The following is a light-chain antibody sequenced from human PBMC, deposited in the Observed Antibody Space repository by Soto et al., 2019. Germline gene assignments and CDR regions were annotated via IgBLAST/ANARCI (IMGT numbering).Light chain of an antibody. Sequence: EIVLTQSPVNLSLSPVERATLACRASQSVSNNYLGWYQQRPGQAPMLLIYGASNRATGIPDRFSGSASATDFILSISRLEPEDFAVYYCQQYGSSGTFGQGTKVEIK. V-gene: IGKV3-20*01. CDR1: QSVSNNY. CDR2: GAS. CDR3: QQYGSSGT. J-gene: IGKJ1*01.